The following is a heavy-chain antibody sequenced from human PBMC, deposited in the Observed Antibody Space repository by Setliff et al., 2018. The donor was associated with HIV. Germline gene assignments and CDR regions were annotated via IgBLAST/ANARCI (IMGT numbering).Heavy chain of an antibody. Sequence: GASVKVSCKPSGYSFTNHYMHWVRQAPGQGLEWMGEINPTGGSTRNTQKFQGRVAMTRDTSTSTVYMELSSLRSEDTAVYYCASAGAWQRNALDIWGQGTMVTVSS. CDR2: INPTGGST. CDR1: GYSFTNHY. V-gene: IGHV1-46*01. J-gene: IGHJ3*02. CDR3: ASAGAWQRNALDI. D-gene: IGHD5-12*01.